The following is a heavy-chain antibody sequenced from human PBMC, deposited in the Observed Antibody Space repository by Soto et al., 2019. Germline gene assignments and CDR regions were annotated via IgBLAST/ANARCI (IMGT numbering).Heavy chain of an antibody. CDR2: IIPIFGTA. V-gene: IGHV1-69*12. J-gene: IGHJ5*02. CDR3: ARDSKAGQWLLGTWFDP. D-gene: IGHD6-19*01. CDR1: GGTFSSYA. Sequence: QVQLVQSGAEVKKPGSSVKVSCKASGGTFSSYAISWVRQAPGQGLEWMGGIIPIFGTANYEQKFQGRVTITADESTSTAYMELSSLRSEDTAVYYCARDSKAGQWLLGTWFDPWGQGTLVTVSS.